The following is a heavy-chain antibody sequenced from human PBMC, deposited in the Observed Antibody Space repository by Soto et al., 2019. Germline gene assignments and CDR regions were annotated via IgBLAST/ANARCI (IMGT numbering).Heavy chain of an antibody. CDR3: AKDPPSSSSNTFDI. CDR1: GFTFSNYA. D-gene: IGHD6-6*01. V-gene: IGHV3-23*01. J-gene: IGHJ3*02. CDR2: ISGSGGTT. Sequence: HPGGSLRLSCAASGFTFSNYAMNWVRRAPGKGLEWVSFISGSGGTTYYADSVKGRFTISRDKSKSTLFLQMNSLSAEDTAVYYCAKDPPSSSSNTFDIWGQGTMVTVSS.